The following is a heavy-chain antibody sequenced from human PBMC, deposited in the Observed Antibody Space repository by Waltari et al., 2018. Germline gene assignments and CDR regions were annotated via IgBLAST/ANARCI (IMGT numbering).Heavy chain of an antibody. Sequence: QVQLQESGPGLVKPSETLSLTCTVSGGSISSYYWSWIRQPPGKGLEWIGYIYYSGSTNYNPSPTSRVTISVDTSKNQFSLKLSSVTAADTAVYYCAREGGNSAGVGLDYWGQGTLVTVSS. CDR1: GGSISSYY. D-gene: IGHD2-21*02. CDR3: AREGGNSAGVGLDY. V-gene: IGHV4-59*01. J-gene: IGHJ4*02. CDR2: IYYSGST.